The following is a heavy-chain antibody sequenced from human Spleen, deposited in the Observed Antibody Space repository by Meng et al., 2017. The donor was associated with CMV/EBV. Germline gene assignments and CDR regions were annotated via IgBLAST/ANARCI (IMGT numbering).Heavy chain of an antibody. CDR1: GGSISGYS. J-gene: IGHJ6*02. V-gene: IGHV4-59*01. D-gene: IGHD4-11*01. CDR3: ARARTTEMDV. CDR2: ISYTGST. Sequence: SETLSLTCTVSGGSISGYSWSWIRQPPGKGLEWIGYISYTGSTNYNPSLKSRVTISVDTSKNQFSLKLSSVTAADTAVYYCARARTTEMDVWGQGTTVTVS.